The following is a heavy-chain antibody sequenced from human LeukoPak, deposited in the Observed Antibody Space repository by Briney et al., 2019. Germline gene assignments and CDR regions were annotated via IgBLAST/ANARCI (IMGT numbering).Heavy chain of an antibody. CDR3: ARERIAATGTGWFDP. J-gene: IGHJ5*02. CDR2: ISDDGSNK. Sequence: GGSLRLFCAASGFTFSSYAIHWVRQAPGKGLEWVAVISDDGSNKYYADSVKGRFTISRDNSKNTLYLQMNSLRAEDTAVYYCARERIAATGTGWFDPWGQGTLVTVSS. D-gene: IGHD6-13*01. CDR1: GFTFSSYA. V-gene: IGHV3-30*04.